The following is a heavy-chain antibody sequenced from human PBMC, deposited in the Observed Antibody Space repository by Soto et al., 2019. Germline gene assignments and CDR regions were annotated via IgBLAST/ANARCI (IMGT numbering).Heavy chain of an antibody. CDR2: ISAYNGNT. CDR1: GYTFTSYG. D-gene: IGHD6-6*01. J-gene: IGHJ6*02. CDR3: ARAGASIAARNYYYGMDV. V-gene: IGHV1-18*04. Sequence: ASVKVSCKASGYTFTSYGISWVRQAPGQGLEWMGWISAYNGNTNYVQKLQGRVTMTTDTSTSTAYMELRSLRSDDTAVYYCARAGASIAARNYYYGMDVWGQGTTVTVSS.